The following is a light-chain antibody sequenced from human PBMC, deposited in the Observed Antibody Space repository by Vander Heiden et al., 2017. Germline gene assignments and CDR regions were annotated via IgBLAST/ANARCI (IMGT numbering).Light chain of an antibody. CDR3: QQYGSSRLT. Sequence: EIDLTQSPGTLSWSPGGRVTLSGRASQGVSSNYLAWYQQKTGQAPRRLIYDASNRATGIPDRFSGSGSGTDFTLTISRLEPEDFAMYYCQQYGSSRLTFGGGTKVEIK. J-gene: IGKJ4*01. CDR1: QGVSSNY. V-gene: IGKV3-20*01. CDR2: DAS.